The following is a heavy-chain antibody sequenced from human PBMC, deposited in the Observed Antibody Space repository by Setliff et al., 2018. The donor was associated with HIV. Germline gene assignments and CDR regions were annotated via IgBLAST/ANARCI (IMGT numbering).Heavy chain of an antibody. CDR1: GGSSSSYY. Sequence: SETLSLTCTVSGGSSSSYYWSWIRQSPGKGLEWIGYVYDSGSTNYNPSLKSRVTILIDTSMSQLSLKLSSVTAADTAVYYCARHATRISMIVVVPDAFDIWGQGTMVTVSS. J-gene: IGHJ3*02. V-gene: IGHV4-59*08. CDR2: VYDSGST. D-gene: IGHD3-22*01. CDR3: ARHATRISMIVVVPDAFDI.